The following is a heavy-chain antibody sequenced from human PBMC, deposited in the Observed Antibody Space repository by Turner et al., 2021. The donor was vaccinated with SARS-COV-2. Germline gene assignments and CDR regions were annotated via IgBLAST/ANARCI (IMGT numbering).Heavy chain of an antibody. CDR3: AKDAGVEESFFDY. Sequence: EVQLLESGGGLVQRGGALRLPCTDSGFTFNNFGMIWVRQAPGKGLEWFSTISGSGDNTHYAESVKGRFTISRDNSKNTLYLQMNSLRAEDTAIYYCAKDAGVEESFFDYWGQGTLVTVSS. CDR2: ISGSGDNT. CDR1: GFTFNNFG. J-gene: IGHJ4*02. V-gene: IGHV3-23*01. D-gene: IGHD3-10*01.